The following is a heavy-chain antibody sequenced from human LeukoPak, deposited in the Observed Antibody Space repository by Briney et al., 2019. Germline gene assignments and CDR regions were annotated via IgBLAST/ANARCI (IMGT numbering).Heavy chain of an antibody. CDR2: ISYDGSNK. Sequence: PGGSLRLSCAASGFTFSNYGMHWVRQAPGKGLEWVAVISYDGSNKYYADSVKGRFTISRDNSKNTLYLQMNSLRAEDTAVYYCAKDDGYYYYGMDVWGQGTTVTVSS. CDR1: GFTFSNYG. CDR3: AKDDGYYYYGMDV. V-gene: IGHV3-30*18. J-gene: IGHJ6*02.